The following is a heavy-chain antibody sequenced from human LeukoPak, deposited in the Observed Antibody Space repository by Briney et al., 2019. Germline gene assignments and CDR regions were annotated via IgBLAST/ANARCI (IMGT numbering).Heavy chain of an antibody. D-gene: IGHD3-10*01. CDR3: TRGTGSYYSLGY. J-gene: IGHJ4*02. CDR1: GFTFSSYW. CDR2: INSDGSST. V-gene: IGHV3-74*01. Sequence: GGSLRLSCAVSGFTFSSYWMHWVRQAPGKGLVWVSRINSDGSSTVYADSVQGRFTISRDSAKNTLYLQMNGLRAEDTAVYFCTRGTGSYYSLGYWGQGTLVTVSS.